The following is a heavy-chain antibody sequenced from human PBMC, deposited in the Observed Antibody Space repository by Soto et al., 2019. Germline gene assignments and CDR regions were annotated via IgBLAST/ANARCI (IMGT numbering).Heavy chain of an antibody. CDR3: ARSLATVTASLWGY. Sequence: SETLSLTCSVSGGSISSSSYSWGWIRQPPGKGLEWIGNIYYSGTTYDNPSLKSRATISVDTSKSQFSLRLNSVTAADTAVYYCARSLATVTASLWGYWGQGTLVTVSS. CDR2: IYYSGTT. CDR1: GGSISSSSYS. J-gene: IGHJ4*02. D-gene: IGHD4-4*01. V-gene: IGHV4-39*07.